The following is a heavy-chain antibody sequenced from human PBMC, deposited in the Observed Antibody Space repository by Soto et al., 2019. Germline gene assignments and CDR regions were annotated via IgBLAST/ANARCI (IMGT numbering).Heavy chain of an antibody. V-gene: IGHV1-3*01. CDR1: GYTFTSYA. CDR3: ARVIGGLYYFDY. D-gene: IGHD3-16*01. CDR2: INAGNGNT. J-gene: IGHJ4*02. Sequence: ASVKVSCKASGYTFTSYAMHSVRQAPGQRLEWMGWINAGNGNTKYSQKFQGRVTITRDTSASTAYMELSSLRSEDTAVYYCARVIGGLYYFDYWGQGTLVPVSS.